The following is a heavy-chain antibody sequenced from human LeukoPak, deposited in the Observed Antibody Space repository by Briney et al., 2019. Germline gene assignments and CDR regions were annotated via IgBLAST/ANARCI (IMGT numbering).Heavy chain of an antibody. V-gene: IGHV4-59*01. CDR2: IYYSGII. J-gene: IGHJ4*02. D-gene: IGHD4-17*01. CDR1: GGSISSYY. Sequence: SETLSLTCTVSGGSISSYYWSWVRQSPGKGLEWLGYIYYSGIINYNPSLVSRITISMDTSKSQFSLKLSSVTAADTAIYFCARTTRDYGDSYFDSWGQGTLVTVSS. CDR3: ARTTRDYGDSYFDS.